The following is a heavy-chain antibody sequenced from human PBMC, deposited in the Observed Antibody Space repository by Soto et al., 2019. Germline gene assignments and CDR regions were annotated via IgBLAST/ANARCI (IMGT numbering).Heavy chain of an antibody. V-gene: IGHV1-69*01. Sequence: QAQLEQSGGEVKKPGSSVKVSCKASRVAFSKFVTWVRQAPGLGLEWVGGIIPIFGTVNYAQKFQGRVTITADESTSTSYMEVNNLRSEDTAVYYCAKVRYSSPMGYYYGMDVWGQGTTVTVSS. CDR2: IIPIFGTV. J-gene: IGHJ6*02. CDR3: AKVRYSSPMGYYYGMDV. CDR1: RVAFSKFV. D-gene: IGHD6-19*01.